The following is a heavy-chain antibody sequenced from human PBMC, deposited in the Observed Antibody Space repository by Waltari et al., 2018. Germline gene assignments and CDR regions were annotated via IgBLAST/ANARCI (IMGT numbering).Heavy chain of an antibody. CDR3: AREYELSYGYGFDY. Sequence: QVQLQESGPGLVKPSQTLSLTCTVSGGSISSGSYYWSWIRQPAGKGLEWIGRIYTSGRTNSNPSRRSRVTISVDPSKNQFSLKLSSVTAADTAVYYCAREYELSYGYGFDYWGQGTLVTVSS. CDR1: GGSISSGSYY. D-gene: IGHD5-18*01. V-gene: IGHV4-61*02. J-gene: IGHJ4*02. CDR2: IYTSGRT.